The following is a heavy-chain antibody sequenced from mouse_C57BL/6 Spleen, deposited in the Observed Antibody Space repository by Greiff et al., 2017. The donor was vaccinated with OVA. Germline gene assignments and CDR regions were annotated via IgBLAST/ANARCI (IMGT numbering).Heavy chain of an antibody. Sequence: VQLQQPGAELVKPGASVKLSCKASGYTFTSYWMHWVKQRPGRGLEWIGRIDPNRGGTKYNEKFKSKATLTVDKPSSTAYMQLSSLTSEDSAVYYCATIYYGISHYWYFDVWGTGTTVTVSS. J-gene: IGHJ1*03. CDR3: ATIYYGISHYWYFDV. CDR1: GYTFTSYW. D-gene: IGHD1-1*01. V-gene: IGHV1-72*01. CDR2: IDPNRGGT.